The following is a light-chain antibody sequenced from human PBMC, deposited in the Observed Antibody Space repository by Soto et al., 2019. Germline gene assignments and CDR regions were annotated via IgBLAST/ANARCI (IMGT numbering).Light chain of an antibody. Sequence: QSVLTQPASVSGSPGQSITISCTGTSSDVGGYNSVSWYQQHPGRVPQLLIYEVTNRPSGVSNRFSGSKSGNTASLTISGLQAEDEADYYCSSYTNLNTRVFGGGTKLTVL. CDR3: SSYTNLNTRV. V-gene: IGLV2-14*01. CDR2: EVT. J-gene: IGLJ3*02. CDR1: SSDVGGYNS.